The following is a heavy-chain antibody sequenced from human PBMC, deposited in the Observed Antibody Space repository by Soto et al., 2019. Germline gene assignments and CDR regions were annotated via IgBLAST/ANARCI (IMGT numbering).Heavy chain of an antibody. J-gene: IGHJ3*02. V-gene: IGHV2-5*01. D-gene: IGHD2-15*01. CDR3: AHRHDLGGFDI. Sequence: QITLKEAGPTLVKPTQTPTLTCTFSGFSLNTRAVGVGWIRQPPGKALEWLALINWNDDKRYSPSLKDRLTITKDTSKNHVVLTMTNIDPVDTATYYCAHRHDLGGFDIWGQGTTVTVSS. CDR2: INWNDDK. CDR1: GFSLNTRAVG.